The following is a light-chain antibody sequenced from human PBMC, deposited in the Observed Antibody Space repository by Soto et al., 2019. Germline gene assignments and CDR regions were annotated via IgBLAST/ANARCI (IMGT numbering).Light chain of an antibody. CDR2: EAS. CDR1: LSISSW. CDR3: QQYDRFPYS. V-gene: IGKV1-5*03. J-gene: IGKJ2*01. Sequence: DIQMTQSPPTLSASVGDTVSITCRASLSISSWLAWYQQKPGKAPKILIYEASNLKSDVPSRFSGSGSGPDFTLTINGLQPDDFATYYCQQYDRFPYSFGPGTRLEIK.